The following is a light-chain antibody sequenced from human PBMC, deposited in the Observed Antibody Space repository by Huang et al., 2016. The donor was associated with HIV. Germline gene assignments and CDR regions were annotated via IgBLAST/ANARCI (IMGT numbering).Light chain of an antibody. CDR3: QQYNDWPRS. J-gene: IGKJ1*01. Sequence: EIVMTQSPGTLSVAPGERGTLSCRASQNINTNLAWFQQKPGQAPRLLSYAASTRTADVPARFSGSGSRTEFTLTISSLQSEDIAVYYCQQYNDWPRSFGQGTKVEIK. CDR2: AAS. V-gene: IGKV3-15*01. CDR1: QNINTN.